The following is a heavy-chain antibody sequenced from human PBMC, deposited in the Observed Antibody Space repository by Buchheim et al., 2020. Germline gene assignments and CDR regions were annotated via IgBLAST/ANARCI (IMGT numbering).Heavy chain of an antibody. D-gene: IGHD4-11*01. CDR2: MNPNSGNT. V-gene: IGHV1-8*01. J-gene: IGHJ6*02. CDR3: ASLGAPSTPYVTSPGGMDV. CDR1: GYTFTSYD. Sequence: QVQLVQSGAEVKKPGASVKVSCKASGYTFTSYDINWVRQATGQGLEWMGWMNPNSGNTGYAQKFQGRVTMTRNTSISTAYMELSSLRSEDMAVYYCASLGAPSTPYVTSPGGMDVWGQGTT.